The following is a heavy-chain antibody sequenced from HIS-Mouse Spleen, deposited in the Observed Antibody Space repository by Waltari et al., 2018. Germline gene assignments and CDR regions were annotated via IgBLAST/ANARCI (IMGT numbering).Heavy chain of an antibody. J-gene: IGHJ5*02. V-gene: IGHV3-30*18. D-gene: IGHD6-13*01. CDR1: GFTFSSYG. CDR3: AKEYSSSHNWFDP. CDR2: ISFDGSNK. Sequence: QVQLVESGGGVVQPGRSLRLSCAASGFTFSSYGMHWVRRAPGNGREWVAVISFDGSNKYYADSVKGRFTISRDNSKNTLYLQMNSLRAEDTAVYYCAKEYSSSHNWFDPWGQGTLVTVSS.